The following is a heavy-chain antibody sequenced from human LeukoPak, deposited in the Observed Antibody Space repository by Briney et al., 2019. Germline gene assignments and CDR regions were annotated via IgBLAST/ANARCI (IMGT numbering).Heavy chain of an antibody. CDR3: AKDAGYSYGYYYFDY. CDR2: ISGSGGST. Sequence: PGGSLRLSCAASGITFSNYVVRWVRQAPGKGLEWVSAISGSGGSTYYADSVKGRFTISRDNSKNTLYLQMNSLRAEDTAVYYCAKDAGYSYGYYYFDYWGQGTLVTVSS. CDR1: GITFSNYV. V-gene: IGHV3-23*01. D-gene: IGHD5-18*01. J-gene: IGHJ4*02.